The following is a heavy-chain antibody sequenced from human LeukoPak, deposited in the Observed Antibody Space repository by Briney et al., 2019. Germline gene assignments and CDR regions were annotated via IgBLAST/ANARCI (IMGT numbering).Heavy chain of an antibody. CDR2: INGNGGRT. J-gene: IGHJ3*01. Sequence: GGSLRLSCAASGFTFSNYAFVWVRQAPGKGLEWVSGINGNGGRTIHADSVKGRFTISRDNSRNTLYLQMNSLRADDTATYYCGRDPNGDYIGAFDFWGQGTMVSVSS. CDR1: GFTFSNYA. CDR3: GRDPNGDYIGAFDF. D-gene: IGHD4-17*01. V-gene: IGHV3-23*01.